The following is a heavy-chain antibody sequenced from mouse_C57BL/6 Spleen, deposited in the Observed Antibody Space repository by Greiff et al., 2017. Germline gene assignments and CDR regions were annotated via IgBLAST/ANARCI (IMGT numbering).Heavy chain of an antibody. D-gene: IGHD1-1*01. CDR1: GYAFSSYW. V-gene: IGHV1-80*01. CDR3: ARQGYYGSRAPCDD. J-gene: IGHJ2*01. CDR2: IYPGDGDT. Sequence: QVQLKESGAELVKPGASVKISCKASGYAFSSYWMNWVKQRPGKGLEWIGQIYPGDGDTNYNGKFKGKATLTADKSSSTAYMQLSSLTSADSAVYCCARQGYYGSRAPCDDGGQGTTLTVAT.